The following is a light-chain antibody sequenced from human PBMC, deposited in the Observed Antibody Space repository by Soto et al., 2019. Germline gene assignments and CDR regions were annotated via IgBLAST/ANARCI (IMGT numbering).Light chain of an antibody. CDR3: QQYGSSAWT. V-gene: IGKV3-20*01. Sequence: EIVLTQSPGTLSLSPGERATLSCRASQSVRSNYLAWYQQKPGQAPRLLIYGASNRATGIPDRFSGGVSGTDFTLTISRLEAEDFAVYYCQQYGSSAWTFGQGTKVEIK. CDR2: GAS. CDR1: QSVRSNY. J-gene: IGKJ1*01.